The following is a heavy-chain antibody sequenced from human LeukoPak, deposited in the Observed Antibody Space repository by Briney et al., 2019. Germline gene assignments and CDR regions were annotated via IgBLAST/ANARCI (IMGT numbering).Heavy chain of an antibody. CDR2: IIPIFGTA. CDR3: ARAYYDILTGYYKNYYMDV. CDR1: GGTFSSYA. Sequence: GASVKVSCKASGGTFSSYAISWVRQAPGQGLEWMGGIIPIFGTANYAQKFQGRVTITADESTSTAYMELSSLRSEDTAVYYCARAYYDILTGYYKNYYMDVWGKGTTVTISS. D-gene: IGHD3-9*01. V-gene: IGHV1-69*13. J-gene: IGHJ6*03.